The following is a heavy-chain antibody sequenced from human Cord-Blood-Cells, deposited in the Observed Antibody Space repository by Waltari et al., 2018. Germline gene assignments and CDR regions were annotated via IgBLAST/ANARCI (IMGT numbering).Heavy chain of an antibody. CDR2: IKSKTDGGTT. V-gene: IGHV3-15*01. CDR1: GFTFSNAW. Sequence: EVQLVESGGGLVKPGGSLRLPCAASGFTFSNAWMSWVRQAPGKGLEWVGRIKSKTDGGTTDYAAPVKGRFTIARDDSKNTLYLQMNSLKTEDTAVYYCTTVQGDYGEYYYMDVWGKGTTVTVSS. CDR3: TTVQGDYGEYYYMDV. J-gene: IGHJ6*03. D-gene: IGHD4-17*01.